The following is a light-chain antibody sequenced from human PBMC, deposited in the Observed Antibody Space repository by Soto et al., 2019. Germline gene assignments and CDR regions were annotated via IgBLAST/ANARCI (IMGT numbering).Light chain of an antibody. Sequence: QSALTQPPSVSGSPGQSVTISCTGSSSEVGGNKYVSWYQQHPGKAPKLIIYDVNKRPSGVPDRFSGSKSGNTASLTISGLQDEDDDYYYCYSYAGSDTVVFGGGTKLTVL. CDR1: SSEVGGNKY. CDR3: YSYAGSDTVV. CDR2: DVN. V-gene: IGLV2-11*01. J-gene: IGLJ2*01.